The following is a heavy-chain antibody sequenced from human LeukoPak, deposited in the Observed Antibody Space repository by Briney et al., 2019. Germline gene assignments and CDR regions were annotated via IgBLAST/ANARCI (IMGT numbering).Heavy chain of an antibody. Sequence: PGGSLRLSCAASGFTVSGNYMSWVRQAPGKGLEWVSVIYSGGSTYYADSVKGRFTISRDNSKNTLYLQMNSLRAEDTAVYYCARAVPQSGLDAFDIWGQGTMVTVSS. V-gene: IGHV3-53*01. J-gene: IGHJ3*02. CDR2: IYSGGST. CDR1: GFTVSGNY. CDR3: ARAVPQSGLDAFDI. D-gene: IGHD3-10*01.